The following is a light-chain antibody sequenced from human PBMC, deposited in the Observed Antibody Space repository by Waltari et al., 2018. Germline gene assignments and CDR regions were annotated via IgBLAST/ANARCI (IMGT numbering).Light chain of an antibody. Sequence: DIVMTQSPASLSVSPGDRVTLSCRASQSVGTSLAWYQQRPGRAPRLLVYRASTRASDIPARFSGSGSGTDFTLSISTLQSEDFAVYYCQQYDDWPRTFGQGTKVEIK. CDR1: QSVGTS. V-gene: IGKV3-15*01. CDR3: QQYDDWPRT. CDR2: RAS. J-gene: IGKJ1*01.